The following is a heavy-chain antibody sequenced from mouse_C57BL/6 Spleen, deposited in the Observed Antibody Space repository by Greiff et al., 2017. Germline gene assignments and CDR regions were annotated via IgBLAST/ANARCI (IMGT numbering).Heavy chain of an antibody. CDR2: IHPNSGST. J-gene: IGHJ4*01. CDR1: GYTFTSYW. Sequence: QVQLQQPGAELVKPGASVKLSCKASGYTFTSYWMHWVKQRPGQGLEWIGMIHPNSGSTNYNEKFKSKATLTVDKSSSTAYMQLSSLTSEDSAVYYCAADGYYDAMGYWGQGTSVTVSS. CDR3: AADGYYDAMGY. D-gene: IGHD2-3*01. V-gene: IGHV1-64*01.